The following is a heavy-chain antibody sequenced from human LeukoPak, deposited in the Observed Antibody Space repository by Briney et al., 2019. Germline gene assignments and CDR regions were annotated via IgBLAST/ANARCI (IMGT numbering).Heavy chain of an antibody. CDR3: ARVRPGSSGSYYRTS. CDR1: GFPFSDFH. J-gene: IGHJ4*02. Sequence: GGSLRLSCVGAGFPFSDFHMRWIRQAPGKGLEWVSYITSGGGFKYYADSVKGRFSISRGDSKNSVFLQMNSLRVEDTAVYYCARVRPGSSGSYYRTSWGQGTLVTVSS. V-gene: IGHV3-11*04. CDR2: ITSGGGFK. D-gene: IGHD3-22*01.